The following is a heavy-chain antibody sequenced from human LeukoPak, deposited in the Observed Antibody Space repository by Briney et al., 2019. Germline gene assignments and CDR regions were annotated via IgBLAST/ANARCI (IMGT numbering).Heavy chain of an antibody. CDR2: ISSSGSTI. CDR1: GFTFSSYE. D-gene: IGHD1-26*01. CDR3: AKDGWEVPGGALDI. J-gene: IGHJ3*02. V-gene: IGHV3-48*03. Sequence: GGSLRLSCAASGFTFSSYEMNWVRQAPGKGLEWVSYISSSGSTIYYADSVKGRFTISRDNAKNSLYLQMNSLRAEDMAVYYCAKDGWEVPGGALDIWGQGTVVTVSS.